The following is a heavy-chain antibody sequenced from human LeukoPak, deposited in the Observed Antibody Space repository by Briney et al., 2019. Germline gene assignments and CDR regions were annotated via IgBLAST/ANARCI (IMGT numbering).Heavy chain of an antibody. V-gene: IGHV1-2*02. Sequence: ASVKVSCKASGYTFTGYYMHWVRQAPGQGLEWMGWINPNSGGTNYAQKFQGRVTMTRDTSISTAYMELSSLRSEDTAVYYCATHGGYCSSTSCPSQDYWGQGTLVTVSS. CDR2: INPNSGGT. J-gene: IGHJ4*02. CDR3: ATHGGYCSSTSCPSQDY. CDR1: GYTFTGYY. D-gene: IGHD2-2*01.